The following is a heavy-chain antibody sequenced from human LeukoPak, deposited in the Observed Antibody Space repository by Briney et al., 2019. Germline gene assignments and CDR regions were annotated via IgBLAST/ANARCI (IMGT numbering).Heavy chain of an antibody. CDR1: GGSISSNNYY. D-gene: IGHD4-17*01. J-gene: IGHJ4*02. CDR3: ARSSSTTVTTSDY. CDR2: IYYSGNT. V-gene: IGHV4-39*01. Sequence: SETLSLTCTVSGGSISSNNYYWGWIRQPPGKGLEWIGTIYYSGNTYYNPSLKSRVTMSVDTSKNQFSLKLSSVTAADTAVYYCARSSSTTVTTSDYWGQGSLVTVSS.